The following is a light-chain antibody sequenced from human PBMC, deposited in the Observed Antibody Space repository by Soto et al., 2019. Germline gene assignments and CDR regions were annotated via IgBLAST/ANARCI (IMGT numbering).Light chain of an antibody. V-gene: IGLV2-14*01. CDR2: EVS. J-gene: IGLJ2*01. CDR1: SSDVGRYNY. CDR3: SSYTSSNTLV. Sequence: QSALTQPASVSGSPGQSITISCTGTSSDVGRYNYVSWYQQHPGKAPKVMIHEVSNRPSGVSNRFSGSKSGNTASLTISGLQADDEADYYCSSYTSSNTLVFGGGTKVTVL.